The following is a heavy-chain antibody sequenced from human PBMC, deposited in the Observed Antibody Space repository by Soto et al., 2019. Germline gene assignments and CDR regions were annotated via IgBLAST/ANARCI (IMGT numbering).Heavy chain of an antibody. CDR3: ARDKSPYTSASEW. CDR1: GYTFTSCG. Sequence: QVQLVQSGAEVKKPGASVKVSCKASGYTFTSCGIGCVRQAPGQGLEWMGWINPYNGHTNYAQKVQDRVTMTTDTSTTTAYLELRNLGSDGTAMYYCARDKSPYTSASEWWGQGTPVSVSS. J-gene: IGHJ4*02. V-gene: IGHV1-18*01. D-gene: IGHD3-16*01. CDR2: INPYNGHT.